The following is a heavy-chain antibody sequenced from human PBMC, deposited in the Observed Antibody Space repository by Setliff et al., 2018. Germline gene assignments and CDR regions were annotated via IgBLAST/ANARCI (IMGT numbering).Heavy chain of an antibody. J-gene: IGHJ3*02. CDR2: ISSSSSYI. D-gene: IGHD3-9*01. CDR1: GFTFSSYS. CDR3: PRVMYDILTGPYDAFDI. Sequence: GVSLRLSCAASGFTFSSYSMNWVRQAPGKGLEWVSSISSSSSYIYYADSVKVRFTISREKAKNPLYLQMNSLRAEDTAVYYCPRVMYDILTGPYDAFDIWGQGTMVTVSS. V-gene: IGHV3-21*01.